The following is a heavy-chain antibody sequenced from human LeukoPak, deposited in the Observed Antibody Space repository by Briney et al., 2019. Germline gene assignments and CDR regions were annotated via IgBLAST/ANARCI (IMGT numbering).Heavy chain of an antibody. V-gene: IGHV1-58*02. D-gene: IGHD3-10*01. J-gene: IGHJ4*02. CDR3: AGTPWFGELTLDY. Sequence: GASVKVSCKASGFTFTSSTIQWVRQARGQRLEWIVWMVVGSGNTNYAQKFQERVIITRDMTTTTVYMELSSLRSEATAVYYCAGTPWFGELTLDYWGQGTLVTVSS. CDR1: GFTFTSST. CDR2: MVVGSGNT.